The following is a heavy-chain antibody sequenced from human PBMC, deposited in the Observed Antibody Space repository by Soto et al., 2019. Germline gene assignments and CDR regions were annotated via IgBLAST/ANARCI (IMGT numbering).Heavy chain of an antibody. V-gene: IGHV3-13*01. CDR1: GFTFSSYD. Sequence: GGSLRLSCAASGFTFSSYDMHWVRQATGKGLEWVSAIGTTGDTYYPVSVKGRFTISRENAKNSLYLQMNSLRAGDTAVYFCARESPYSGNFDYWGQGTLVTVYS. D-gene: IGHD1-26*01. CDR3: ARESPYSGNFDY. CDR2: IGTTGDT. J-gene: IGHJ4*02.